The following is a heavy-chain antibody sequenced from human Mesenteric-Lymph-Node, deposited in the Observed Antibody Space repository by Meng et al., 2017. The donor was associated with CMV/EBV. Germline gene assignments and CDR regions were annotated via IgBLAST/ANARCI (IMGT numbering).Heavy chain of an antibody. Sequence: FSGYGGSFSGVYWSWIRRPPGKGLEWIGQINHSESTNYIPSLKSRVTISVDTSKKQFSLKLSSVTAADTALYYCARGIGGWFDPWGQGTLVTVSS. CDR3: ARGIGGWFDP. J-gene: IGHJ5*02. CDR2: INHSEST. D-gene: IGHD3-16*01. CDR1: GGSFSGVY. V-gene: IGHV4-34*01.